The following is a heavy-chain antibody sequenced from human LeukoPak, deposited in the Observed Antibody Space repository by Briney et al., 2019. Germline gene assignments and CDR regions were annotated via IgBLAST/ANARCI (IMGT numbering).Heavy chain of an antibody. D-gene: IGHD2/OR15-2a*01. CDR1: GGSISSSSNY. J-gene: IGHJ4*02. CDR2: IYYSGTP. Sequence: SETLSLTCTVSGGSISSSSNYWGWIRQPPGKGLEWIGSIYYSGTPYYSPSLRSRVTMSVDTSKNQFSLRLSSLTAADTAVYYCARHHRPYSTFDYWGQGTLVTVSS. CDR3: ARHHRPYSTFDY. V-gene: IGHV4-39*01.